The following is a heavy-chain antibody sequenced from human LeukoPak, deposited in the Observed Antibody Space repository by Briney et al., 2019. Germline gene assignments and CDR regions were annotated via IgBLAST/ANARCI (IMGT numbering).Heavy chain of an antibody. CDR3: ARVYFGTSMIWGVYDI. D-gene: IGHD1-7*01. V-gene: IGHV4-39*01. J-gene: IGHJ3*02. CDR2: IFYTGTT. Sequence: SETLSLTCTVSGGSMSSDYHYWGWIRQPPGKGLEWTVAIFYTGTTYYNPSLKSRVSISVDTSKKQFSLNLISVAAADTAVYYCARVYFGTSMIWGVYDIWRRGTMITVSS. CDR1: GGSMSSDYHY.